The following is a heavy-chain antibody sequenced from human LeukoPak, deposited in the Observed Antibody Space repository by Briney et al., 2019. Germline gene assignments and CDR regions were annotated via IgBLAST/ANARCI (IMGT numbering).Heavy chain of an antibody. V-gene: IGHV1-69*05. D-gene: IGHD1-26*01. CDR1: RGTFSRYA. CDR2: IFPIFRTA. CDR3: ASGGSYQSLPCDY. Sequence: SVTVSCKASRGTFSRYAIGWVRQAPGQGLEWMGGIFPIFRTAHYAQKFQGRVTNTTDESTSTAYMELNSLRSEDTAVYYCASGGSYQSLPCDYWGQGTLVTVSS. J-gene: IGHJ4*02.